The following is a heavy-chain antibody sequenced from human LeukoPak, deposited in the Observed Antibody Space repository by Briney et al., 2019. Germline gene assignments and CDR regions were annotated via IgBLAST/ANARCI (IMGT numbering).Heavy chain of an antibody. CDR3: ASHRIAVAGTYFDY. J-gene: IGHJ4*02. CDR1: GITFTDYW. D-gene: IGHD6-19*01. V-gene: IGHV3-74*01. CDR2: ITQDGSVT. Sequence: GGSLRLSCAASGITFTDYWLHWVRRAPGKGLVWVSQITQDGSVTNYADSVKGRFTISRDNAKNTVYLHMNNLRDEDTAVYYCASHRIAVAGTYFDYWGQGTLVTVSS.